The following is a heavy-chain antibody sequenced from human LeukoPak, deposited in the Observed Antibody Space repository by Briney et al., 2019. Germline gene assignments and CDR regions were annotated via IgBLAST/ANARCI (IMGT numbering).Heavy chain of an antibody. CDR2: ISSSSNYI. V-gene: IGHV3-21*01. Sequence: PGGSLRLSCAASGFTFSSYNMNWVRQAPGKGLEWVASISSSSNYIYYVDSVKGRFTISRDNAKNSLYLQMNSLRAEDTAVYYCARGGSYFDYWGQGTLVTVS. D-gene: IGHD1-26*01. CDR1: GFTFSSYN. J-gene: IGHJ4*02. CDR3: ARGGSYFDY.